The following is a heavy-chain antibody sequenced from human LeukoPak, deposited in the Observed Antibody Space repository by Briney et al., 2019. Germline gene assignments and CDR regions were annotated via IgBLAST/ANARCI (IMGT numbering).Heavy chain of an antibody. V-gene: IGHV3-21*01. CDR3: ARGSGVAGIDY. Sequence: GGSLRLSCAASGFTFSSYSMNWVRQAPGKGLEWVSSISSSSSYIYYADSVKGRFTISRDNAKNSLYLQMNSLRAEDTAVYYCARGSGVAGIDYWGQGTLVAVSS. CDR2: ISSSSSYI. CDR1: GFTFSSYS. D-gene: IGHD6-19*01. J-gene: IGHJ4*02.